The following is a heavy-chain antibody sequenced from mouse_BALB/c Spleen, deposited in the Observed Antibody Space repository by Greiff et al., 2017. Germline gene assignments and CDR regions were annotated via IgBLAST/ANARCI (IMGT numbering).Heavy chain of an antibody. V-gene: IGHV3-2*02. CDR2: ISYSGST. Sequence: EVKLEESGPGLVKPSQSLSLTCTVTGYSITSDYAWNWIRQFPGNKLEWMGYISYSGSTSYNPSLKSRISITRDTSKNQFFLQLNSVTTEDTATYYCARSFYDYGPFDYWGQGTTLTVSS. J-gene: IGHJ2*01. D-gene: IGHD2-4*01. CDR1: GYSITSDYA. CDR3: ARSFYDYGPFDY.